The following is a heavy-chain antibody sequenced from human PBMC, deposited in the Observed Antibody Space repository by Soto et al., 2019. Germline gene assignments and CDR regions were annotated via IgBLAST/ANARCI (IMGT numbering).Heavy chain of an antibody. V-gene: IGHV1-69*02. CDR3: ARLRDSDGMDV. D-gene: IGHD1-26*01. CDR1: GGTFSTYT. J-gene: IGHJ6*02. Sequence: QVQLVQSGAEVKKPGSSVKVSCKASGGTFSTYTITWVRQAPGQGLEWMGRIIPILGIPNYAQKFQGRVTITADKSTSTAYMELSSLRSEDTVVYYCARLRDSDGMDVWGQGTTVTVSS. CDR2: IIPILGIP.